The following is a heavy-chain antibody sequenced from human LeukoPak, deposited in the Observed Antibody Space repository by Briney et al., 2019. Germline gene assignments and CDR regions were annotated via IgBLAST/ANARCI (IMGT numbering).Heavy chain of an antibody. Sequence: SETLSLTCSVSGYSISSAYYWGWIRQPPGKGLEWIGTIYHSGSTYYNPSLKSRVTISVDTSKNQFSLKLSSVTAADTAVYYCARSLPNRWELPALIGDYWGQGTLVTVSS. J-gene: IGHJ4*02. CDR3: ARSLPNRWELPALIGDY. CDR2: IYHSGST. CDR1: GYSISSAYY. D-gene: IGHD1-26*01. V-gene: IGHV4-38-2*02.